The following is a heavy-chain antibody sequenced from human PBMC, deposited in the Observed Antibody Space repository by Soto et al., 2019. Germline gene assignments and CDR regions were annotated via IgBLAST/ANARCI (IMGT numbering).Heavy chain of an antibody. J-gene: IGHJ4*02. CDR3: ARADHRDCISTSCQLYDY. Sequence: GASVKVSCKASGYTFTSYAMHWVRRAPGQRLEWMGWINAGNGNTKYSQKFQGRVTITRDTSASTAYMELSSLRSEDTAVYYCARADHRDCISTSCQLYDYWGQGTLVTVSS. CDR1: GYTFTSYA. V-gene: IGHV1-3*01. CDR2: INAGNGNT. D-gene: IGHD2-2*01.